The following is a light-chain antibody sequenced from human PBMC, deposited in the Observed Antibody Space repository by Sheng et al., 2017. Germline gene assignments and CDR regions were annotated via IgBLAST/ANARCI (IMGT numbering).Light chain of an antibody. CDR2: GAS. CDR3: LQHKSYPLT. J-gene: IGKJ4*01. V-gene: IGKV3-15*01. CDR1: QSVNNN. Sequence: EIVLTQSPAPCLCLQGERATLSCRASQSVNNNLAWYQHKPGQAPRLLIYGASTRASGFPARFSGSGSGTEFTLTISSLQPEDFATYYCLQHKSYPLTFGGGTKVETK.